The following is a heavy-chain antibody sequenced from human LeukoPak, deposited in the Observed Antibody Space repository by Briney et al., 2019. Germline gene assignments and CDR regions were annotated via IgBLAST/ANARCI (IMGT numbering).Heavy chain of an antibody. CDR1: GGSISSSTYY. D-gene: IGHD2-2*01. V-gene: IGHV4-39*01. CDR3: AMYCSTASCSPFDY. Sequence: SETLSLTCTVSGGSISSSTYYWAWIRQPPGKGLEWIGSLHYSGRTVYNPSLNSRGTISADTSKNQFSLKLTSVTAADTAVYYCAMYCSTASCSPFDYWGRGTLVTVSS. J-gene: IGHJ4*02. CDR2: LHYSGRT.